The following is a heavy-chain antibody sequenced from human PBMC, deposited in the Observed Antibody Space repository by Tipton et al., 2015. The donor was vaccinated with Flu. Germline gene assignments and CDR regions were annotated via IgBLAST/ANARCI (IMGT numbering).Heavy chain of an antibody. J-gene: IGHJ4*02. CDR2: IYNSVYT. CDR1: GGFVSSYY. D-gene: IGHD2-2*01. V-gene: IGHV4-59*02. Sequence: TLSLTCTVSGGFVSSYYWNWIRQSPGKGLEWIGYIYNSVYTKYNPSLKSRVTISVDTSKNQFSLRLSSVTAADTAMYFCARDPSLGMPEYLDSWGQGTLVTVSS. CDR3: ARDPSLGMPEYLDS.